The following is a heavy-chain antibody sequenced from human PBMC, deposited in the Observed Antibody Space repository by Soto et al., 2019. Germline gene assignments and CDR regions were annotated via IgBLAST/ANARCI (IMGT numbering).Heavy chain of an antibody. J-gene: IGHJ4*02. Sequence: QVQLQQWGAGLLKPSETLSLTCAVYGGSCSGYYWSWIRQPPGKGLEWIGEINHSGSTNYNPSLKSRVTISVDTSKNQFSLKLSSVTAADTAVYYCARGMVVVTASRTYFDYWGQGTLVTVSS. V-gene: IGHV4-34*01. CDR2: INHSGST. D-gene: IGHD2-21*02. CDR1: GGSCSGYY. CDR3: ARGMVVVTASRTYFDY.